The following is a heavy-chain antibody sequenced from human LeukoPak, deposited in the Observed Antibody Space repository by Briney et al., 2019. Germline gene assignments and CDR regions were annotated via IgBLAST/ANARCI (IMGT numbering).Heavy chain of an antibody. CDR3: ARSLPSYISSDWSMSY. D-gene: IGHD6-19*01. CDR1: GFTFSSYS. J-gene: IGHJ4*02. Sequence: GGSLRLSCAASGFTFSSYSMHWVRPAPGKGLEWVAFISYDGSNKYYVDSVKGRFTISRDNSKNTLYLQMNSLRAEDTAVYYCARSLPSYISSDWSMSYWGQGTLVTVSS. CDR2: ISYDGSNK. V-gene: IGHV3-30*04.